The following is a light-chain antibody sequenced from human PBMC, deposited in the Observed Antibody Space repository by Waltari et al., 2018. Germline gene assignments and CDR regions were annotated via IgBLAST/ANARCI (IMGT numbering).Light chain of an antibody. V-gene: IGKV1-5*03. CDR1: QSINTW. Sequence: DIQMTQSPSTLSACVGDRITITCRASQSINTWLAWYQQTPGKAPKLLISKASSLQSEVPSRFSGSGFGTEFTLTISSLQPDDSATYYCQRYSGYPPTFGGGTKVEIK. CDR2: KAS. CDR3: QRYSGYPPT. J-gene: IGKJ4*01.